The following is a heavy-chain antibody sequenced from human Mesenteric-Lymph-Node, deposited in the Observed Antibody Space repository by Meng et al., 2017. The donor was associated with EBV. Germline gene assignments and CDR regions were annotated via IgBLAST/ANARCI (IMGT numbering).Heavy chain of an antibody. CDR3: ARQYGSSSDY. D-gene: IGHD3-10*01. CDR1: SDTISSTSYH. Sequence: LELPESGTGMVMTSGPLYLVCMVLSDTISSTSYHWGWIRQPRGKGLGWIGSIYYRGTTYFNPSCESRVSIHVDTSQKQFSLSLTSVTAAETAVYYCARQYGSSSDYWGQGTLVTVSS. CDR2: IYYRGTT. V-gene: IGHV4-39*01. J-gene: IGHJ4*02.